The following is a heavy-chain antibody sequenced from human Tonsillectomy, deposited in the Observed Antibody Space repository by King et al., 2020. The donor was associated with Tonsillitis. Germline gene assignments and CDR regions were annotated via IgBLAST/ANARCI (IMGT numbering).Heavy chain of an antibody. D-gene: IGHD3-22*01. CDR1: GFTFDNYA. J-gene: IGHJ4*02. Sequence: EVQLVESGGGLVQPGRSLRLSCAASGFTFDNYAMHWVRQAPGKGLEWVSGISWNSGSIAYADSVKGRFTISRDNAKNSLYLQLNSLRAEDTALYYCAKDLVFFYDSSGFSLDYWGQGTLVTVSS. V-gene: IGHV3-9*01. CDR2: ISWNSGSI. CDR3: AKDLVFFYDSSGFSLDY.